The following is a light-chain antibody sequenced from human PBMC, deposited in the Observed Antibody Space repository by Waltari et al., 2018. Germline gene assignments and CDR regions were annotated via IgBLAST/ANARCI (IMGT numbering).Light chain of an antibody. CDR3: QQYFSVPET. Sequence: DIVMTQSPDPLTVSLGERATINCKSSQNLLFRSTNKNYLAWYQQKPGQPPKLLFYWASTRESGVPDRFSGSGSGTDFTLTISSLQAEDVAVYYCQQYFSVPETFGQETKLEIK. V-gene: IGKV4-1*01. J-gene: IGKJ2*01. CDR2: WAS. CDR1: QNLLFRSTNKNY.